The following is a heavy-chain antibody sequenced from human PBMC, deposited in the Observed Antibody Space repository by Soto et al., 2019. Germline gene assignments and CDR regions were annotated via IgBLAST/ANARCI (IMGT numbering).Heavy chain of an antibody. CDR2: IYYSGST. CDR3: ARHVKAYTAMANNWFDP. V-gene: IGHV4-39*01. J-gene: IGHJ5*02. Sequence: PSETLSLTCTFSCGSIISSSYYWGWIRQPPGKGLEWIGSIYYSGSTYYNPSLKSRVTISVDTSKNQFSLKLSSVTAADTAVYYCARHVKAYTAMANNWFDPWGQGTLVTVSS. CDR1: CGSIISSSYY. D-gene: IGHD5-18*01.